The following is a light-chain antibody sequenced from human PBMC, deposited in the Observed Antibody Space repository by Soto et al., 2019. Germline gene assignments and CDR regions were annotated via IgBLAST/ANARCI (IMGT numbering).Light chain of an antibody. J-gene: IGKJ5*01. CDR3: QQLDSFPLT. CDR1: QGISSW. Sequence: DIQMTQPPSFVPASAGDRVTIPCRASQGISSWLAWYQQKPGRAPKLLIYAASRLQGGVPLRFRGSGSGTEFTLSISSLQPEDVATYYCQQLDSFPLTFGQGTRLEI. CDR2: AAS. V-gene: IGKV1-12*01.